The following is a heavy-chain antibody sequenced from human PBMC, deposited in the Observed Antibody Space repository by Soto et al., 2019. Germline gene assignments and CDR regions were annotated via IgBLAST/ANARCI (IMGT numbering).Heavy chain of an antibody. CDR2: IFTSGST. D-gene: IGHD2-15*01. J-gene: IGHJ4*02. Sequence: TLSLTCTVSGGSINSGAYYWSWIRQHPGKGLEWIGYIFTSGSTYYNPSLKSRVTISVDTSKNHFSLKLRSVTAEDTAVYYCARDYLPAALDYWGQGTLVTVSS. CDR1: GGSINSGAYY. V-gene: IGHV4-31*03. CDR3: ARDYLPAALDY.